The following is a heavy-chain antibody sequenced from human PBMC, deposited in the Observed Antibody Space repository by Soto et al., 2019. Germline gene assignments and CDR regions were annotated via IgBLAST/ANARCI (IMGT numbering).Heavy chain of an antibody. Sequence: SETLSLTCTVSGDSISSYYWSWIRQPPGKGLEWIGYIYNSGSTKYNPSLKSRVTISVDASKNQFSLKLSSVTAADTAVYYCARGRFDYIWGSPAPYLDYWGHGALVTVSS. CDR3: ARGRFDYIWGSPAPYLDY. J-gene: IGHJ4*01. CDR2: IYNSGST. V-gene: IGHV4-59*01. CDR1: GDSISSYY. D-gene: IGHD3-16*01.